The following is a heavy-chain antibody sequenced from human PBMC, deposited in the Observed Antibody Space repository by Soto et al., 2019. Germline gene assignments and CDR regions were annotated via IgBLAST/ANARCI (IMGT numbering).Heavy chain of an antibody. CDR1: GFTFSSYS. J-gene: IGHJ4*02. Sequence: GGSLRLSCAASGFTFSSYSMGWVRQAPGKGLEWVSAITGSGDRTYYADSVKGRFTISRDNSKNTLYLQMNSLRAEDTAVYFCAKYDKYHFGYWGQGTLVTVSS. V-gene: IGHV3-23*01. D-gene: IGHD2-2*01. CDR3: AKYDKYHFGY. CDR2: ITGSGDRT.